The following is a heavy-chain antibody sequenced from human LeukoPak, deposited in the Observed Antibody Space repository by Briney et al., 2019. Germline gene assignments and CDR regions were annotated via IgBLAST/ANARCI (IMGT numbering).Heavy chain of an antibody. V-gene: IGHV3-33*08. CDR2: IWYDGNNK. CDR3: ARGYCSGTACDSDY. Sequence: PGGSLRLSCAASGFTFSSYGIHWVRQAPGKGLEWVAVIWYDGNNKYYAGSVKGRFTISRDTSQNTVYLQMNSLRVEDTAVYYCARGYCSGTACDSDYWGQGTLVTVSS. J-gene: IGHJ4*02. CDR1: GFTFSSYG. D-gene: IGHD2-15*01.